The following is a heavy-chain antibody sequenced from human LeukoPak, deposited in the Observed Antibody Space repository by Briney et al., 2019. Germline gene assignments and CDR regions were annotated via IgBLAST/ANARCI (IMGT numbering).Heavy chain of an antibody. J-gene: IGHJ2*01. Sequence: GASVKVSCKASGYTFTSYGISWVRQAPGQGLEWMGWISAYNGNTNYAQKLQGRVTMTTDTSTSTAYMELRSLRSDDTAVYYCARALYCSSTSCYTVHWYFYLWGRGTLVTVSS. CDR2: ISAYNGNT. D-gene: IGHD2-2*02. CDR3: ARALYCSSTSCYTVHWYFYL. CDR1: GYTFTSYG. V-gene: IGHV1-18*01.